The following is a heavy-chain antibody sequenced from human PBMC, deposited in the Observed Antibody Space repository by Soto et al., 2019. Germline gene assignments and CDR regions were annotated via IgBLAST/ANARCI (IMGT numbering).Heavy chain of an antibody. V-gene: IGHV1-2*02. J-gene: IGHJ5*02. CDR3: ARDCRGSGSPGFDP. CDR2: INPNGGGT. D-gene: IGHD3-10*01. CDR1: GYTFTGYY. Sequence: QVQLVQSGAEVKKPGASVKVSCKASGYTFTGYYMHWVRQAPGQGLEWMGWINPNGGGTNYAQKFQGRVTMTRDTSISTASVELSRLRSDDTAVYYCARDCRGSGSPGFDPWGQGTLVTVSS.